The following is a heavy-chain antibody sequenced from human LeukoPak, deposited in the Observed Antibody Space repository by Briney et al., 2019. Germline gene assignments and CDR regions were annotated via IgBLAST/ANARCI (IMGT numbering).Heavy chain of an antibody. V-gene: IGHV3-7*01. J-gene: IGHJ4*02. Sequence: GGSLRLSCAASGFTFSSYWMSWVRQAPGKGLEWVANIKQDGGEKYYVDSVKGRFTISRDNAKNSLYLQMNSLRAEDTAVYYCAKDGEYCTNGVCYIDYWGQGTLVTVSS. CDR2: IKQDGGEK. D-gene: IGHD2-8*01. CDR3: AKDGEYCTNGVCYIDY. CDR1: GFTFSSYW.